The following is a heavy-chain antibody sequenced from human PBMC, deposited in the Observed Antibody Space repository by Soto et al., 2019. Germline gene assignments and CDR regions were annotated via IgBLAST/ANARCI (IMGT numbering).Heavy chain of an antibody. CDR3: VRESGVDVEC. D-gene: IGHD3-3*01. J-gene: IGHJ4*02. CDR1: GFTFDSHW. CDR2: IKTDGYDA. V-gene: IGHV3-74*01. Sequence: ESGGVLVQPGGSLRLSCVASGFTFDSHWMHWVRQAPGEGLVWVSRIKTDGYDADYADSVKGRFTISRDNTKTTVYLQMNSLRAKSPAVCFCVRESGVDVECWGQGALVNISS.